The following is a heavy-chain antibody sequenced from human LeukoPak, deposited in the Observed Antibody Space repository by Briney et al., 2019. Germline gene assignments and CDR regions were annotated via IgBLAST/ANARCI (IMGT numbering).Heavy chain of an antibody. V-gene: IGHV1-69*04. CDR1: GGTFSSYA. J-gene: IGHJ4*02. CDR2: IIPILGIA. D-gene: IGHD3-9*01. Sequence: ASVKVSCKASGGTFSSYAISWVRQAPGQGLEWMGRIIPILGIANYAQKFQGRVTVTADKSTSTAYMELSSLRSEDTAVYYCASNTYYDILTGYYTYWGQGTLDTVSS. CDR3: ASNTYYDILTGYYTY.